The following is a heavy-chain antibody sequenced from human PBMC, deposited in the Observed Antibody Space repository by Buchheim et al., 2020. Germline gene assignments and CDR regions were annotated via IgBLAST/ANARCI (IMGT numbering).Heavy chain of an antibody. CDR3: AKGIGSYMNYYYYYYMDV. CDR2: ISKDGSDE. D-gene: IGHD3-10*01. CDR1: GLMFSTFG. V-gene: IGHV3-30*18. J-gene: IGHJ6*03. Sequence: VQLVESGGGVVQPGRSLRLSCAASGLMFSTFGMHWVRQAPGKGLEWVAVISKDGSDEFYADAVKGRFTISRDSSKNTVYLQMNSLRADDTAVYYCAKGIGSYMNYYYYYYMDVWGKGTT.